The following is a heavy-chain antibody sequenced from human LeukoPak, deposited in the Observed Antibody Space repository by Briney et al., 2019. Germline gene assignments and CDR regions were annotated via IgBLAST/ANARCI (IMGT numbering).Heavy chain of an antibody. CDR2: ISSSSSYI. CDR1: GFTFSSYS. V-gene: IGHV3-21*01. D-gene: IGHD3-22*01. CDR3: ARWDDSSGYYPYYFDY. J-gene: IGHJ4*02. Sequence: GGSLRLSCAASGFTFSSYSMNWVRQAPGKGLEWVSSISSSSSYIYYADPVKGRFTISRDNAKKSLYLQMNSLRAEDTAVYYCARWDDSSGYYPYYFDYWGQGTLVTVSS.